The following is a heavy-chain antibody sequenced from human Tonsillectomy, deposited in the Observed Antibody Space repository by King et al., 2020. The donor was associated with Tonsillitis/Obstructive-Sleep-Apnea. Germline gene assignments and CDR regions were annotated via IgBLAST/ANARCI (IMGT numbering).Heavy chain of an antibody. CDR3: AAQTLDFWSGNYYFVY. CDR2: ISYSGST. V-gene: IGHV4-59*01. Sequence: VQLQESGPRLVKPSETLSVTCTVSGGSGGSISTYYWSWIRQPPGKGLEWIGSISYSGSTNYNPPLQSRVTISVDTSKNQFSLKLSPVTAADTALYYCAAQTLDFWSGNYYFVYWGQGTLVTVSS. CDR1: GGSGGSISTYY. D-gene: IGHD3-3*01. J-gene: IGHJ4*02.